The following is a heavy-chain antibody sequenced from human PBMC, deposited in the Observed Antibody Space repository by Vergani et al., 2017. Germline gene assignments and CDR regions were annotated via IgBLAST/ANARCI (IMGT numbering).Heavy chain of an antibody. CDR1: GFTFSSYS. CDR3: ARDPTRYDILTGYSSYYYYGMDV. D-gene: IGHD3-9*01. Sequence: EVQLVESGGGLVKPGGSLRLSCAASGFTFSSYSMNWVRQAPGKGLDLVSSISSSSSYIYYADSVKGRFTISRDNAKNSLYLQMNSLRAEDTAVYYCARDPTRYDILTGYSSYYYYGMDVWGQGTTVTVSS. J-gene: IGHJ6*02. CDR2: ISSSSSYI. V-gene: IGHV3-21*01.